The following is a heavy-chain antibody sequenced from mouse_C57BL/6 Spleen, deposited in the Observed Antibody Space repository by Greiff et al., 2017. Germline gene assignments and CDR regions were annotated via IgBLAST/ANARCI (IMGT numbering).Heavy chain of an antibody. D-gene: IGHD4-1*02. CDR2: IDPETGGT. V-gene: IGHV1-15*01. Sequence: QVQLQQSGAELVRPGASVTLSCKASGYTFTDYEMHWVKQTPVHGLEWIGAIDPETGGTAYNQKFKGTAILTADKSSSTAYMELRSLTSEDAAVYYWTRRDWATGTDFDYWGQGTTLTVSS. CDR1: GYTFTDYE. CDR3: TRRDWATGTDFDY. J-gene: IGHJ2*01.